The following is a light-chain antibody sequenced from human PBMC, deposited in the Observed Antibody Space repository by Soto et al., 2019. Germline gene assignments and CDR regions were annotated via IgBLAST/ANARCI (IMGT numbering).Light chain of an antibody. Sequence: QSVLTQPPSASGTPGQRVTISCSGGSSNIGTNAVNWYQQLPGAAPKLLIYNNNQRPSVVPDRFSGSKSGTSASLAISGLQSEDEADYYCAAWDDSLNGYVFATGTKVTVL. CDR1: SSNIGTNA. V-gene: IGLV1-44*01. J-gene: IGLJ1*01. CDR2: NNN. CDR3: AAWDDSLNGYV.